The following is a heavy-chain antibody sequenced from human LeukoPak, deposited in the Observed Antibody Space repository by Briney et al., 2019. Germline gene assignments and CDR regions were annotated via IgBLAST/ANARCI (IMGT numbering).Heavy chain of an antibody. CDR3: ARVVSSWYFDY. J-gene: IGHJ4*02. CDR1: GFTFSSYA. Sequence: GESLRLSCVVSGFTFSSYAMHWVRQAPGKGLEWVAVISYDGNNKYYADSVKGRFTISRDNSNNTLYLQMNSLRAEDTAVYYCARVVSSWYFDYWGQGTLVTVSS. CDR2: ISYDGNNK. V-gene: IGHV3-30-3*01. D-gene: IGHD6-13*01.